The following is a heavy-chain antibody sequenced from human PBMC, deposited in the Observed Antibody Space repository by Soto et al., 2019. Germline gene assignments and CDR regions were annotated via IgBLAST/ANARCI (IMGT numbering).Heavy chain of an antibody. CDR1: GFTFSVSA. J-gene: IGHJ6*02. CDR3: ARIEYGLDV. CDR2: IRTRKNRYVT. D-gene: IGHD6-6*01. Sequence: EVQLVQSGGGRVQPGGSLKLSCEASGFTFSVSAIDWVRLASGKGLEWVGRIRTRKNRYVTTYAASVKGRFSLSRDDSKNTAYLQMNSLKTADTAVYYCARIEYGLDVWAQGTTVIVS. V-gene: IGHV3-73*02.